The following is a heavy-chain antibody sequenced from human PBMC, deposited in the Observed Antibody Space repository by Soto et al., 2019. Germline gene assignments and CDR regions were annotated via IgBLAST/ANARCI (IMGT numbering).Heavy chain of an antibody. Sequence: LTGYYMHWVRQSPGQGLEWMGWINPNSGGTNYAQKFQGWVTMTRDTSISTAYMELSRLRSDDTAVYYCAREDIVVVTAMPGGFDYWGQGTLVTVSS. CDR1: LTGYY. J-gene: IGHJ4*02. D-gene: IGHD2-21*02. V-gene: IGHV1-2*04. CDR2: INPNSGGT. CDR3: AREDIVVVTAMPGGFDY.